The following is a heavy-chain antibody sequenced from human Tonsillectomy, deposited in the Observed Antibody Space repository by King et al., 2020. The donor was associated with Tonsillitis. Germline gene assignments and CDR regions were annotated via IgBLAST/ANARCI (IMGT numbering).Heavy chain of an antibody. CDR1: GFTFNSYG. V-gene: IGHV3-30*03. D-gene: IGHD2-15*01. Sequence: VQLVESGGGVVQPGRSLRLSCVASGFTFNSYGMHWVRQAPGRGLEWVAVISYDGVDKYSADSVKGRFAISRDNSKKTLHLEMNSLRDEDTAVYFCARGLIRPHSWSFGMDVWGLGTTVIVSS. J-gene: IGHJ6*02. CDR2: ISYDGVDK. CDR3: ARGLIRPHSWSFGMDV.